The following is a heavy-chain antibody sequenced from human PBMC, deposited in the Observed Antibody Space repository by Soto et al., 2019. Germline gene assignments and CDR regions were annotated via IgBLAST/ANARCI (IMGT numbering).Heavy chain of an antibody. CDR1: GGSIRSYY. Sequence: PSETLSLTCNVSGGSIRSYYWSWIRQPAGKALEWIGRIYTSGTTNYNPSPKSRATILIDTSKNQFSLKLSSVTAADTAVYYCAREGASGFGMDVWGQGTTVTVS. CDR2: IYTSGTT. CDR3: AREGASGFGMDV. V-gene: IGHV4-4*07. J-gene: IGHJ6*02. D-gene: IGHD1-26*01.